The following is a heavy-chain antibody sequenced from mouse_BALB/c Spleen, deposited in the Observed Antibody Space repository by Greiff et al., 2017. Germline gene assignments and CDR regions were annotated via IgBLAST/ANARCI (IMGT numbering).Heavy chain of an antibody. D-gene: IGHD2-12*01. J-gene: IGHJ3*01. CDR2: ISYSGST. Sequence: VQLKESGPGLVKPSQSLSLTCTVTGYSITSDYAWNWIRQFPGNKLEWMGYISYSGSTSYNPSLKSRISITRDTSKNQFFLQLNSVTTEDTATYYCAAYDWFAYWGQGTLVTVSA. CDR3: AAYDWFAY. V-gene: IGHV3-2*02. CDR1: GYSITSDYA.